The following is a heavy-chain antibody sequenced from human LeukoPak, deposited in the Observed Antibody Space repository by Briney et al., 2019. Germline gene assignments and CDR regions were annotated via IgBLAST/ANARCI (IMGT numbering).Heavy chain of an antibody. D-gene: IGHD6-13*01. Sequence: GGSLRLSCAASGFTFSSYGMHWVRQAPGKGLKWVAVIWYDGSNKYYADSVKGRFTISRDNSKNTLYLQMNSLRAEDTAVYYCAKVGPGIAAAGTHFGAFDIWGQGTMVTVS. CDR3: AKVGPGIAAAGTHFGAFDI. J-gene: IGHJ3*02. CDR1: GFTFSSYG. V-gene: IGHV3-33*06. CDR2: IWYDGSNK.